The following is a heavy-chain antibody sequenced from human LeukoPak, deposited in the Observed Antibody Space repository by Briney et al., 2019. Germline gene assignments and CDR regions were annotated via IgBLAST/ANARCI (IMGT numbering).Heavy chain of an antibody. CDR1: GGSVSSGNYY. Sequence: PSETLSLTCTVSGGSVSSGNYYWSWIRQPPGKGLEWIGEINHSGSTNYNLSLKSRVTISVDTSKNQFSLKLSSVTAADTAVYYCARGRGAAVDYWGQGTLVTVSS. J-gene: IGHJ4*02. CDR3: ARGRGAAVDY. CDR2: INHSGST. D-gene: IGHD6-13*01. V-gene: IGHV4-39*07.